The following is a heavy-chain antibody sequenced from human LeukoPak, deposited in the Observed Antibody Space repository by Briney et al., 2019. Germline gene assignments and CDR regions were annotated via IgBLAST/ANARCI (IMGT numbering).Heavy chain of an antibody. D-gene: IGHD3-22*01. J-gene: IGHJ4*02. CDR3: ARVPDYYDSSGYYYRGY. CDR1: GFTFSSYW. CDR2: IKQDGSEK. Sequence: TGGSLRLSCAASGFTFSSYWMSWVRQAPGKGLEWVANIKQDGSEKYYVDSVKGRFTISRDNAKNSLYLQMNSLRAEDTAVYYCARVPDYYDSSGYYYRGYWGQGTLVTVSS. V-gene: IGHV3-7*01.